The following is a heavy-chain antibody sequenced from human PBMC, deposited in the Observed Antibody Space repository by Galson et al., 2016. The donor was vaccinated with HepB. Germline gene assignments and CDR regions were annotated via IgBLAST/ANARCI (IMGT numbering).Heavy chain of an antibody. V-gene: IGHV3-66*01. CDR1: GFTVSSNY. CDR2: IYSGGST. D-gene: IGHD5-18*01. CDR3: ARGGRDTAMDYYYYGMDV. J-gene: IGHJ6*02. Sequence: LRLSCAASGFTVSSNYMSWVRQAPGKGLEWVSVIYSGGSTYYADPVKGRFTISRDNSKNTLYLQMNSLRAEDTAVYYCARGGRDTAMDYYYYGMDVWGQGTTVTVSS.